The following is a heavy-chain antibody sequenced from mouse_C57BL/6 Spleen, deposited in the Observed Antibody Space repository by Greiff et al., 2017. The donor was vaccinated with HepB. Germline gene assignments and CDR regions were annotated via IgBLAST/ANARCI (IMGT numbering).Heavy chain of an antibody. V-gene: IGHV1-55*01. J-gene: IGHJ1*03. CDR3: ARGGSNFLLYFDV. CDR1: GYTFTSYW. CDR2: IYPGSGST. Sequence: QVQLQQPGAELVKPGASVKMSCKASGYTFTSYWITWVKQRPGQGLEWIGDIYPGSGSTNYNERFKSKATLTVDTSSSTAYMQLSSLTSEDSAVYYCARGGSNFLLYFDVWGTGTTVTVSS. D-gene: IGHD2-5*01.